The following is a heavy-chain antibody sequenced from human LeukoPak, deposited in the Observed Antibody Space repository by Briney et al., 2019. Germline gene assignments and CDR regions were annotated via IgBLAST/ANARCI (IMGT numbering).Heavy chain of an antibody. CDR3: SLARSEYHLGMDV. J-gene: IGHJ6*01. D-gene: IGHD1-14*01. CDR1: GDSVSSISVA. Sequence: SQTLSLTCAISGDSVSSISVAWNWIRQSPSRGLEWLGRTYYRSKWYYEYAVSVKSRINISPDTSKNQFSLQLTSVTPEDTAVYYCSLARSEYHLGMDVWGEGTTVTVS. V-gene: IGHV6-1*01. CDR2: TYYRSKWYY.